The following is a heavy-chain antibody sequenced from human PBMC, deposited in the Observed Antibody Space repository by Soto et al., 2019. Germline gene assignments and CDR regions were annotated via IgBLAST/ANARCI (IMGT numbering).Heavy chain of an antibody. Sequence: GASVKVSCKASGYTFTSYGISWVRHAPGQGLEWMGWISAYNGNTNYAQKLQGRVTMTTDTSTSTAYMELRSLRSDDTAVYYCAREMDFWSGYPFDPWGQGTLVTVSS. V-gene: IGHV1-18*01. CDR3: AREMDFWSGYPFDP. CDR2: ISAYNGNT. CDR1: GYTFTSYG. J-gene: IGHJ5*02. D-gene: IGHD3-3*01.